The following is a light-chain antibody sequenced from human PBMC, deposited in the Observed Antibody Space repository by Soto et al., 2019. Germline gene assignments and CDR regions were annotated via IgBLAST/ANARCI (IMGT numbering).Light chain of an antibody. J-gene: IGLJ2*01. CDR1: SGDVGGYNY. CDR2: DVS. CDR3: SSYTSSSPVV. Sequence: QSVLTQPASVSGSPGQSITISCTGTSGDVGGYNYVSWYQQHPGKAPKLMIYDVSNRPSGVSNRFSGSKSGNTASLTISGLQAEDEADYYCSSYTSSSPVVFGGGTQLTVL. V-gene: IGLV2-14*01.